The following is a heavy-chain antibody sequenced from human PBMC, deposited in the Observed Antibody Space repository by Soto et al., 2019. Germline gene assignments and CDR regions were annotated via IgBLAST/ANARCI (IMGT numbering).Heavy chain of an antibody. CDR3: ARDPRTARASAMDV. CDR2: VWYDGSNG. CDR1: GFIFSNFG. J-gene: IGHJ6*02. Sequence: GSLRLSCAASGFIFSNFGMHWVRQAPGKGLEWVAGVWYDGSNGVSADSVKGRFTISRDNSKNTLYLQMTSLRAEDTAVYYCARDPRTARASAMDVWGQGTTLTGSS. D-gene: IGHD6-6*01. V-gene: IGHV3-33*01.